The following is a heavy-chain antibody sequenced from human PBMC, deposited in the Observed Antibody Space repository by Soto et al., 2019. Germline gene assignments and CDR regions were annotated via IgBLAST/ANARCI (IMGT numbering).Heavy chain of an antibody. CDR2: IIPIFGTA. CDR3: AGRTSSRWPPGAFDS. CDR1: GGTFSSYA. J-gene: IGHJ3*02. Sequence: QVQLVQSGAEVKKPGSSVKVSCKASGGTFSSYAISWVRQAPGQGLEWMGGIIPIFGTANYAQKFQGRVTITAEESTSRAYMELSSLRSEDTAGYYGAGRTSSRWPPGAFDSWGQGRMVTVSS. D-gene: IGHD6-13*01. V-gene: IGHV1-69*12.